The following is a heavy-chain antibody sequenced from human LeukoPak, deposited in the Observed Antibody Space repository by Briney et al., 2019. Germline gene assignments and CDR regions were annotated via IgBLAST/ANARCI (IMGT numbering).Heavy chain of an antibody. V-gene: IGHV3-33*01. J-gene: IGHJ6*02. D-gene: IGHD3-3*01. CDR1: GFTFSSYG. CDR2: IWYDGSNK. Sequence: GGSLRLSCAASGFTFSSYGMHWVRQAPGKGLEWVAVIWYDGSNKYYADSVKGRFTISRDKSKNTLYLQMNSLRAEDTAVYYCARDHYDFWSGPSLTGGMDVWGQGTTVTVSS. CDR3: ARDHYDFWSGPSLTGGMDV.